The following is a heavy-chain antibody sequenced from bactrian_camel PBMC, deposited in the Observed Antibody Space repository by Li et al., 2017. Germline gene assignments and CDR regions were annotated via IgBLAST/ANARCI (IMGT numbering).Heavy chain of an antibody. CDR2: IQDDGAK. V-gene: IGHV3S55*01. J-gene: IGHJ4*01. CDR1: GYTQRSGC. CDR3: AANSGPWFVRADYCTGLSDFTY. D-gene: IGHD3*01. Sequence: HVQLVESGGGSVQAGGSLSLSCATRGYTQRSGCLAWFRQVPGKEREMVAQIQDDGAKHFDSTAEGRFTISQDSAKNTLYLQMDSLNPEDTGMYYCAANSGPWFVRADYCTGLSDFTYWGRGTQVTVS.